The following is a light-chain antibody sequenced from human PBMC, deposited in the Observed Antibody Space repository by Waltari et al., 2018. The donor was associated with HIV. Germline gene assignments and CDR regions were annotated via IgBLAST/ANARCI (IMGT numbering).Light chain of an antibody. CDR3: QQLNSYPLT. CDR1: QGVNTY. CDR2: SAS. V-gene: IGKV1-9*01. J-gene: IGKJ4*02. Sequence: DIHLTQSPSFLSASVVETVPITCRASQGVNTYLAWYQQRPGEVPKLLIYSASTLKTGVPSRFSGSGSGTEFSLTISGLQPEDLATYYCQQLNSYPLTFGGGTTLEIK.